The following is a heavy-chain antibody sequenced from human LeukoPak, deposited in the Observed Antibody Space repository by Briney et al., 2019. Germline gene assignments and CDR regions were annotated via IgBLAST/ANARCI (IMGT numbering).Heavy chain of an antibody. J-gene: IGHJ4*02. CDR3: ARATYSSRITPIDY. CDR1: GYTFTGYY. V-gene: IGHV1-2*02. D-gene: IGHD6-13*01. Sequence: GASVKVSCKASGYTFTGYYMHWVRQAPGQGLEWMGWINPNSGGTNYAQKFQGRVTMTRDTSISTAYMELSRLRSDDTAVYYCARATYSSRITPIDYWGQGTLVTVSS. CDR2: INPNSGGT.